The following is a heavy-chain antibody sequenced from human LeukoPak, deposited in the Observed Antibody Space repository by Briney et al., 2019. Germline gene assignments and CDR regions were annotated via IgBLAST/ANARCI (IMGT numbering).Heavy chain of an antibody. D-gene: IGHD3-10*01. CDR2: VTGSGGST. J-gene: IGHJ4*02. CDR1: GFTFSNYA. Sequence: GGSLRLSCAASGFTFSNYAMAWVRQAPGKGLEWASAVTGSGGSTYYADSMKGRFAISRDNSKNTLYVQLTSLRAEDTAVYYCAKGSRGTYPYYFDYWGQRALVTVSS. CDR3: AKGSRGTYPYYFDY. V-gene: IGHV3-23*01.